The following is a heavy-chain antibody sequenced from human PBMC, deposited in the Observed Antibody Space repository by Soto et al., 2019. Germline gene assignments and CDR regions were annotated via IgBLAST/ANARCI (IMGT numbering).Heavy chain of an antibody. D-gene: IGHD3-9*01. V-gene: IGHV1-69*13. CDR2: IIPIFGTA. CDR1: GGTFSSYA. CDR3: AXECDDGCLTGYPHLSRYYYYGMDV. J-gene: IGHJ6*02. Sequence: SVKVSCKASGGTFSSYAISWVRQAPGQGLEWMGGIIPIFGTANYAQKFQGRVTITADESTSTAYMELSSLRSEDTAVYYCAXECDDGCLTGYPHLSRYYYYGMDVWAQATTVTVSS.